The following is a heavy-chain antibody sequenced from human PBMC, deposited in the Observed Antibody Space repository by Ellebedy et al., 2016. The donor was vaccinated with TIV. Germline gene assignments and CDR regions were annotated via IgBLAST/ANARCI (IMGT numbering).Heavy chain of an antibody. J-gene: IGHJ4*02. Sequence: ASVKVSCKSSGYTFTYHFIHWVRQAPGQGLEWVGIINPSDGSTSHAQKLQGRVTMTRDTATSTVYMEMKSLRSEDTAVYYCAREPSAGKDFDYWGQGTLVTVSS. CDR2: INPSDGST. D-gene: IGHD6-13*01. V-gene: IGHV1-46*04. CDR1: GYTFTYHF. CDR3: AREPSAGKDFDY.